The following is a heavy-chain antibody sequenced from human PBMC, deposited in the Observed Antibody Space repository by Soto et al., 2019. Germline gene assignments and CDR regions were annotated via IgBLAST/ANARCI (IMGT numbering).Heavy chain of an antibody. J-gene: IGHJ4*02. CDR1: GGSVSSGSYY. Sequence: PSETLSLTCTVSGGSVSSGSYYWSWIRQPPGKGLEWIGYIYYSGSTNYNPSLKSRVTISVDTAKNQFSLKLSSVTAADTAVYYCARQYYFGSGSYYTRPFDFRGQGTLVTVSS. D-gene: IGHD3-10*01. CDR2: IYYSGST. V-gene: IGHV4-61*01. CDR3: ARQYYFGSGSYYTRPFDF.